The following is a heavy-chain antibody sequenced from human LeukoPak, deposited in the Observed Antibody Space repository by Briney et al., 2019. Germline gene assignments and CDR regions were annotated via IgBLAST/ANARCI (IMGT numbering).Heavy chain of an antibody. CDR3: ARADREEFYNWFDP. D-gene: IGHD3-10*01. CDR1: GGSTSGFY. Sequence: SETLSLTCSVSGGSTSGFYWSWIRQPPGKGLEWIGYIYYSGSTDYNPSLKSRVTISVDTSKNQFSLKLSSVTAADTAVYYCARADREEFYNWFDPWGQGTLVTVSS. CDR2: IYYSGST. J-gene: IGHJ5*02. V-gene: IGHV4-59*01.